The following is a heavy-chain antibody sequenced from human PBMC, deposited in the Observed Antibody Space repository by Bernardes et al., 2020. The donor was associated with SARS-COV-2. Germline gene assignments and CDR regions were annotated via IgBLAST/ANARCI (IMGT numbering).Heavy chain of an antibody. J-gene: IGHJ1*01. CDR1: GYTFTGYY. CDR3: ARERYYYDSSGRDGFQH. CDR2: INPNSGGT. Sequence: ASVKVSCKASGYTFTGYYMHWVRQAPGQGLEWMGWINPNSGGTNYAQKFQGWVTMTRDTSISTAYMELSRLRSDDTAVYYCARERYYYDSSGRDGFQHWGQGTLVTVSS. V-gene: IGHV1-2*04. D-gene: IGHD3-22*01.